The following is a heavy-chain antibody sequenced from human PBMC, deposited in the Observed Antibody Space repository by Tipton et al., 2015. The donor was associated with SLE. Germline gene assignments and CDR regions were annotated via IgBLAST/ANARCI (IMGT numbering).Heavy chain of an antibody. J-gene: IGHJ4*02. CDR1: GDSVSSSSYY. V-gene: IGHV4-39*01. CDR3: ARHGGSSVAPGFDY. CDR2: VYYSGST. Sequence: TLSLTCIVSGDSVSSSSYYWGWIRLPPGKGLEWIGSVYYSGSTYYNPSLKSRVAISIDSSKNQFSLKLNSVTATDTAVYCCARHGGSSVAPGFDYWGQGTLVTVSS. D-gene: IGHD6-13*01.